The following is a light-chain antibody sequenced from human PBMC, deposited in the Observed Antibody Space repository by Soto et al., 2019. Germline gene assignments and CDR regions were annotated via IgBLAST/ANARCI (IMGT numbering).Light chain of an antibody. J-gene: IGKJ1*01. CDR1: QSISSW. CDR3: QSGWT. Sequence: DNQMTQYPSTLSASVRDKNTNTCRASQSISSWLAWYQQKPGKAPKLLIYDASSLESGVPSRFSGSGSGTEFTLTISSLQPDDFATYYCQSGWTFGQGTKVDIK. CDR2: DAS. V-gene: IGKV1-5*01.